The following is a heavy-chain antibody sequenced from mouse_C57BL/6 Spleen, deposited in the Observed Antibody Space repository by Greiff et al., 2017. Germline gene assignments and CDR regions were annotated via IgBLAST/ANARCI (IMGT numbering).Heavy chain of an antibody. CDR3: TRGTMVSYYAMDY. CDR2: IDPETGGT. V-gene: IGHV1-15*01. CDR1: GYTFTDYE. Sequence: QVQLQQSGAELVRPGASVTLSCKASGYTFTDYEMHWVKQTPVHGLEWIGAIDPETGGTAYNQKFKGKAILTADKSSSTAYMELRSLTSEDSAVYYRTRGTMVSYYAMDYWGQGTSVTVSS. J-gene: IGHJ4*01. D-gene: IGHD2-2*01.